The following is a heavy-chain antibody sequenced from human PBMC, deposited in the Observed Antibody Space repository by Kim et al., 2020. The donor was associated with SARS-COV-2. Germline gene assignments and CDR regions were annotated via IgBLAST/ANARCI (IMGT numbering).Heavy chain of an antibody. V-gene: IGHV1-18*01. CDR2: ISAYNGNT. D-gene: IGHD3-3*01. Sequence: ASVKVSCKASGYTFTSYGISWVRQAPGQGLEWMGWISAYNGNTNYAQKLQGRVTMTTDTSTSTAYMELRRLRSDDTAVYYCAIDLRFLEWLPYFDYWGQGTRVTVSS. CDR1: GYTFTSYG. CDR3: AIDLRFLEWLPYFDY. J-gene: IGHJ4*02.